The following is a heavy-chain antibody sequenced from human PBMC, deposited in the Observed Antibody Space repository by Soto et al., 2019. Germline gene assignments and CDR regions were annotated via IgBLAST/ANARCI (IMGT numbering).Heavy chain of an antibody. J-gene: IGHJ6*03. Sequence: EVQLLESGGRLVQPGGSLRLSCAASGFTFSNYAMAWVRQAPGKGLEWVSAISGSGGITYHAASVTGRFSISRDNSRNTLYLQMNSLGAEDTAVYYCARAAHYDFWSGYYYMDVWGIGTTVTVSS. CDR2: ISGSGGIT. CDR3: ARAAHYDFWSGYYYMDV. D-gene: IGHD3-3*01. V-gene: IGHV3-23*01. CDR1: GFTFSNYA.